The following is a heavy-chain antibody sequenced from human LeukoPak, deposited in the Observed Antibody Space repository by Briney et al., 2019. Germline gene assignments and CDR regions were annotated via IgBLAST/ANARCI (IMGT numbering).Heavy chain of an antibody. CDR2: ISSSSSTI. CDR1: GFTFSSYS. D-gene: IGHD3-3*01. J-gene: IGHJ5*02. Sequence: GGSLRLSCAASGFTFSSYSMNWVRQAPGKGLEWVSYISSSSSTIYYADSVKGRFTNSRDNAKNSLYLQMNSLRDEDTAVYYCARDSGLTIFGVVIRGTNWFDPWGQGTLVTVSS. CDR3: ARDSGLTIFGVVIRGTNWFDP. V-gene: IGHV3-48*02.